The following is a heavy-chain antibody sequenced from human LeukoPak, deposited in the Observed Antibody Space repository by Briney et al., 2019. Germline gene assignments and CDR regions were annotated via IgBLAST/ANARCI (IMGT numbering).Heavy chain of an antibody. Sequence: GGSLRLSCAASGFTFDDYAMHWVRQAPGKGLEWVSGISWNSGSIGYADSVKGRFTISRDNAKNSLYLQMNSLRAEDTALYYCAKDRAAAVLYYFDYWGQGTLVTVSS. CDR2: ISWNSGSI. J-gene: IGHJ4*02. V-gene: IGHV3-9*01. D-gene: IGHD6-13*01. CDR1: GFTFDDYA. CDR3: AKDRAAAVLYYFDY.